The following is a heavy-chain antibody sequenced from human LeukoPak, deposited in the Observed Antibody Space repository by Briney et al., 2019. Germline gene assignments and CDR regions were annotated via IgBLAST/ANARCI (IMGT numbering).Heavy chain of an antibody. CDR1: GFTFDDYA. Sequence: GGSLRLSCAASGFTFDDYAMHWVRQAPGKGLEWVSGISWNSGSIGYADSVKGRFTISRDNAKNSLYLQMNSLRAEDTALYYCAKGIASGYSYRAFDYWGQGTLVTVSS. CDR2: ISWNSGSI. J-gene: IGHJ4*02. D-gene: IGHD5-18*01. CDR3: AKGIASGYSYRAFDY. V-gene: IGHV3-9*01.